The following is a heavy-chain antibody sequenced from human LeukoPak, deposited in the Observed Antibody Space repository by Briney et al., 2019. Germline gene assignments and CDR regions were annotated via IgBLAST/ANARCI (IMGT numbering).Heavy chain of an antibody. J-gene: IGHJ5*02. CDR3: ARDWARFGVVSKQGWFDP. CDR1: GGPISSSSYY. CDR2: IYTSGST. Sequence: PSETLYLTCTVSGGPISSSSYYWGRIRQPAGKGLERIGRIYTSGSTNYNPSLKSRVTISVDTSKNQFSLKLSSVTAADTAVYYCARDWARFGVVSKQGWFDPWGQGTLVTVSS. V-gene: IGHV4-61*02. D-gene: IGHD3-3*01.